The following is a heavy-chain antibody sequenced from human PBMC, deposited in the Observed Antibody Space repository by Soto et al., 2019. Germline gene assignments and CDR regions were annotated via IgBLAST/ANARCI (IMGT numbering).Heavy chain of an antibody. J-gene: IGHJ1*01. CDR3: AKEGIQWLVRYEYFQH. V-gene: IGHV3-30*18. D-gene: IGHD6-19*01. CDR2: ISYDGSNK. CDR1: GFTFSSYG. Sequence: GGSLRLSCAASGFTFSSYGMHWVRQAPGKGLEWVAVISYDGSNKYYADSVKGRFTISRDNSKNTLYLQMNSLRAEDTAVYYCAKEGIQWLVRYEYFQHWGQGTLVTVSS.